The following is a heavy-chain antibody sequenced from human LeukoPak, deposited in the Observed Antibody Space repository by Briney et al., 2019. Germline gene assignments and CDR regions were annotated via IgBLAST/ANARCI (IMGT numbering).Heavy chain of an antibody. CDR1: GGSISSYY. CDR2: IYYSGST. Sequence: PSETLSLTCTVSGGSISSYYWSWIRQPPGKGLEWIGYIYYSGSTTYNPSLKSRVTISVDTSKNQFSLKLSSVTAADTAVYYCARGVGAYYMDVWGKGTTVTISS. J-gene: IGHJ6*03. D-gene: IGHD1-26*01. V-gene: IGHV4-59*08. CDR3: ARGVGAYYMDV.